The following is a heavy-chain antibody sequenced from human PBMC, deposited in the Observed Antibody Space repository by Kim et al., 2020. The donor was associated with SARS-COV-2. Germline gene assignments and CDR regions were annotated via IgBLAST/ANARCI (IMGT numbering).Heavy chain of an antibody. D-gene: IGHD5-12*01. V-gene: IGHV3-48*03. CDR1: GFIFSDYE. J-gene: IGHJ4*02. CDR2: ISGYSRTI. CDR3: ARDAYDGHSHDY. Sequence: WGSLRLSCTASGFIFSDYELNWVRQAPGKGLEWLSYISGYSRTIFYADSVKGRFTISRDNAKNSLYLQMSSLRVEDTAIYYCARDAYDGHSHDYWGQGTLVTVSS.